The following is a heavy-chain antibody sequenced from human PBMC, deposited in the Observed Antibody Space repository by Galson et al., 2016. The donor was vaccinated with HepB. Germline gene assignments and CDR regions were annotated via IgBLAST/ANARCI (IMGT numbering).Heavy chain of an antibody. Sequence: SLRHSCAASGFTFSSYALNWVRQAPGKGLEWVSAVSGSGDNTYYADSVKGRFTISRDNSRNTVYVQINSLRAEDTAIYYCTMISWSTSSGFGFWGQGTRVTVSS. CDR1: GFTFSSYA. CDR3: TMISWSTSSGFGF. V-gene: IGHV3-23*01. D-gene: IGHD3-22*01. J-gene: IGHJ4*02. CDR2: VSGSGDNT.